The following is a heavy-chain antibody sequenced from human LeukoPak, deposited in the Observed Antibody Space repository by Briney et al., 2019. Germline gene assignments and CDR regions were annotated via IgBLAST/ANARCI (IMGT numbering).Heavy chain of an antibody. Sequence: SVKVSCKASGGSFKTYPISWVRQAPGQGLEWMGGPTQFFRRTNYTQKLQGRLTITTDESSSTAYMELSDLRSDDSAVYYCATSGSGRSWDWFAPWGQGTLVTVSS. V-gene: IGHV1-69*05. CDR1: GGSFKTYP. J-gene: IGHJ5*02. CDR2: PTQFFRRT. D-gene: IGHD3-10*01. CDR3: ATSGSGRSWDWFAP.